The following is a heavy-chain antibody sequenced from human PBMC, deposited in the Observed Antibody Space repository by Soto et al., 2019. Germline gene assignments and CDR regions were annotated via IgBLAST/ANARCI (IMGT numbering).Heavy chain of an antibody. V-gene: IGHV4-34*01. D-gene: IGHD1-1*01. Sequence: QVQLQQWGAGLLKPSETLSLTCAVYGGFVSSGSYYWSWIRQPPGQGLEWIGEMSHSGGTHFNPSLKSRVTISVDTSKNQFSLKMSSVTAADTALYYCARVERGTATTVVDAFDICGPGTMVTVSS. CDR1: GGFVSSGSYY. CDR3: ARVERGTATTVVDAFDI. J-gene: IGHJ3*02. CDR2: MSHSGGT.